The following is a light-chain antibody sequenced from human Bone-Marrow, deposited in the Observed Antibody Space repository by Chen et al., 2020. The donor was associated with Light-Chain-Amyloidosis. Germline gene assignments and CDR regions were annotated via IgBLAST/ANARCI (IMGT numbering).Light chain of an antibody. V-gene: IGKV4-1*01. CDR2: WAS. CDR3: QQYYSTPWT. J-gene: IGKJ1*01. CDR1: QSVLYRSNNKNY. Sequence: DIVMTQSPDSLAVSLGERATINCKSSQSVLYRSNNKNYLAWYQQKPGQPPKLLIYWASPRGSGVADRFSGSESGTDFTLTISSLQAEDVAVYYCQQYYSTPWTVGQGTKVEIK.